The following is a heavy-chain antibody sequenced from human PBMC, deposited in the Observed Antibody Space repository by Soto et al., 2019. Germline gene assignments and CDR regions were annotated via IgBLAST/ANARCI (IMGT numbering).Heavy chain of an antibody. Sequence: SVKVSCKASGYTFTGYYMHWVRQAPGQGLEWMGWINPNSGGTNYARKFQGRVTMTRDTSISTAYMELSRLRYDDTAVYYCARGGGAGYLDYWGKGTLVTVSS. CDR3: ARGGGAGYLDY. V-gene: IGHV1-2*02. J-gene: IGHJ4*02. CDR1: GYTFTGYY. D-gene: IGHD3-16*01. CDR2: INPNSGGT.